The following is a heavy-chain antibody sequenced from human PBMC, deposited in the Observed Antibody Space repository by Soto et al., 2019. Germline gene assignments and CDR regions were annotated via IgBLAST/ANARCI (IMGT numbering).Heavy chain of an antibody. D-gene: IGHD1-1*01. V-gene: IGHV4-59*08. CDR3: ARHVKGTYNPYYFDY. CDR2: IYYSGST. J-gene: IGHJ4*02. Sequence: SETLSLTCTVSGGSISSYYWSWIRQPPGKGLEWIGYIYYSGSTNYNPSLKSRVTISVDTSNNQFSLKLSSVTAADTAVYYCARHVKGTYNPYYFDYWRQGALVTVSS. CDR1: GGSISSYY.